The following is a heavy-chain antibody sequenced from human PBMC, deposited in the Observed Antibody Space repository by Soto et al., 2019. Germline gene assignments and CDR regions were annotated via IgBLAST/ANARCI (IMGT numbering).Heavy chain of an antibody. CDR1: GFTFANAW. CDR2: MKSMTDAGTT. J-gene: IGHJ5*02. V-gene: IGHV3-15*01. CDR3: XXXXXXXXXXXXXRQDR. Sequence: EVQLAQSGGGLVKPGESLTLSCALSGFTFANAWMSWVRQAPGXXXEWVGRMKSMTDAGTTDLAAPVKGRFSISRDESXXXXXXXXXXXXXXXXXXXXXXXXXXXXXXXXXXRQDRWGQGTLVTVSS.